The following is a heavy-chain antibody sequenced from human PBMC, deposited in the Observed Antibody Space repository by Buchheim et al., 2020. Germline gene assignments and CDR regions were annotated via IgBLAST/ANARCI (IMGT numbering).Heavy chain of an antibody. V-gene: IGHV1-8*01. CDR3: ARVQSGSYARYGMDV. CDR2: MNPNNGHT. J-gene: IGHJ6*02. Sequence: QVQLVQSGAEVKKPGASVKVSCKASGYTFTSYDINWVRQATGQGLEWMGWMNPNNGHTGYAQKFQGRVTMTRDASISTAFMELSSLRSEDTAVYYCARVQSGSYARYGMDVWGQGTT. CDR1: GYTFTSYD. D-gene: IGHD3-16*01.